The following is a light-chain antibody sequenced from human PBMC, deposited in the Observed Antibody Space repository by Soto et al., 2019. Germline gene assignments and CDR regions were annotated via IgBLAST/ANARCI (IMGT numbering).Light chain of an antibody. CDR2: GAS. CDR3: QQYNNWPRT. Sequence: EIVMTQSPATLSLSPGERATVSCRASQSVSSNLAWYQQKPGQAPRLLIYGASTRATGIPARFSGSGSGTDFTLTIGSLESADFAVYYCQQYNNWPRTFGQGTKLEIK. V-gene: IGKV3-15*01. CDR1: QSVSSN. J-gene: IGKJ2*01.